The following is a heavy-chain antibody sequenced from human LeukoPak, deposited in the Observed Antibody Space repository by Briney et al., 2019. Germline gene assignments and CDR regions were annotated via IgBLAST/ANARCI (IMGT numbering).Heavy chain of an antibody. D-gene: IGHD2-2*01. V-gene: IGHV4-34*01. CDR2: STHSGST. Sequence: SETLSLTCAVYGGSFSGYYWSWIRQPPGKGLEWIGESTHSGSTNYNPSLKSRVSISVDTSKNQFSLKLTSVTAADTAAYYCARGQTGAAALDFWGPGSLVTVSS. CDR1: GGSFSGYY. CDR3: ARGQTGAAALDF. J-gene: IGHJ4*02.